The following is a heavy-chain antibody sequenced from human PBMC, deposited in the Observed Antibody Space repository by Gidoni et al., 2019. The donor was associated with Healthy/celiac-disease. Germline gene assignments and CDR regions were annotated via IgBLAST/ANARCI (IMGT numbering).Heavy chain of an antibody. V-gene: IGHV3-49*05. J-gene: IGHJ4*02. CDR3: TRVYYYDSSGPIPDLVY. CDR1: GFTFGDYA. CDR2: IRSKAYGGTT. Sequence: EVQLVESGGGLVKPGRSLRLSCTASGFTFGDYAMSWFRQAPGKGLEWVGFIRSKAYGGTTEYAASVKGRFTISRDDSKSIAYLQMNSLKTEDTAVYYCTRVYYYDSSGPIPDLVYWGQGTLVTVSS. D-gene: IGHD3-22*01.